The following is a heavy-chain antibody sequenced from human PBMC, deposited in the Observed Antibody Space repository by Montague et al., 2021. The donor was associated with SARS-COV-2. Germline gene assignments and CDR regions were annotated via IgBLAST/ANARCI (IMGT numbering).Heavy chain of an antibody. V-gene: IGHV4-34*12. CDR3: ARGRRIAARPREGYFDL. J-gene: IGHJ2*01. Sequence: SETLSLTCAVSGGSISGYHWSWIRQPPGKELEWFGVIIYSGGTNNNPSLKSRVTISIDTSKNQFSLKLRSVTAADTAVYYCARGRRIAARPREGYFDLWGRGTLVTVSS. D-gene: IGHD6-6*01. CDR1: GGSISGYH. CDR2: IIYSGGT.